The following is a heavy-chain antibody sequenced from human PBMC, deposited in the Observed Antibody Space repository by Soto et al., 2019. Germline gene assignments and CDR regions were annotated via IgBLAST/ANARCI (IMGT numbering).Heavy chain of an antibody. CDR2: ISGSGGST. CDR3: AKDVKLCGYCSGGSPSNAFDI. V-gene: IGHV3-23*01. CDR1: GFTFSNYA. D-gene: IGHD2-15*01. Sequence: EVQLLESGGGLVQPGGSLRLSCAASGFTFSNYAMNWVRQAPGKGLEWVSGISGSGGSTYYAASVKGRFTISRDNSKNRLYLQMNSLRAEDTAVYYCAKDVKLCGYCSGGSPSNAFDIWGQGTMVTVSS. J-gene: IGHJ3*02.